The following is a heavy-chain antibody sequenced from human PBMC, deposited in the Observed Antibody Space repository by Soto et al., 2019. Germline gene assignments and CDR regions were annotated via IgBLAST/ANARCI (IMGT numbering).Heavy chain of an antibody. V-gene: IGHV3-23*01. CDR1: GFPFSNFA. J-gene: IGHJ4*02. CDR3: TTGPFIAGDY. CDR2: ITSSSDST. D-gene: IGHD1-1*01. Sequence: EVQLLESGGGLVQPGGSRRLSCVASGFPFSNFAMSWVRQAPGKGLEWVSVITSSSDSTYFADSVRGRFTISRDNSKNTLYLQLNSLRAEDTAIYYCTTGPFIAGDYWGQGTPVTVTS.